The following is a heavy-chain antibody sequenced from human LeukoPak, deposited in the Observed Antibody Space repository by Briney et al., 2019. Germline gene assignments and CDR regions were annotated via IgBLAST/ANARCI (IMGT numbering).Heavy chain of an antibody. D-gene: IGHD6-19*01. CDR3: ASGPAAVAGDLDY. CDR2: INHSGST. CDR1: GGSFRGYY. V-gene: IGHV4-34*01. Sequence: SETLSLTCAVYGGSFRGYYWSLIPQPPGKGLEWIGEINHSGSTNYNPSLKSRGTISVDTSNNQFSLKLSSVTAADTAVYYCASGPAAVAGDLDYWGQATLVTASS. J-gene: IGHJ4*02.